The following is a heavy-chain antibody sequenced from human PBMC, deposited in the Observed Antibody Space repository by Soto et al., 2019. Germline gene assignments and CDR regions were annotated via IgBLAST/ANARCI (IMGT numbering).Heavy chain of an antibody. CDR1: GFTFSTYA. CDR3: VRDRDLYRDMFHADL. CDR2: VSASGLNT. Sequence: PGGSLSLSCAASGFTFSTYAMAWVRQAPGKGLEWVSGVSASGLNTDYADPVKGRFYISRDNSKNTVSLHMNSLRDEDTAVYFCVRDRDLYRDMFHADLWGQGTLVTVSS. V-gene: IGHV3-23*01. J-gene: IGHJ4*01. D-gene: IGHD1-26*01.